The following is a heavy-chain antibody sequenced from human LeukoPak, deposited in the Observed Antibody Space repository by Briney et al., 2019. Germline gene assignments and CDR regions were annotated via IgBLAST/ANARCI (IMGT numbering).Heavy chain of an antibody. CDR2: IYYSGST. CDR1: GGSISSYY. D-gene: IGHD2-2*01. V-gene: IGHV4-59*01. Sequence: SETLSLTCTVSGGSISSYYWSWIRQPPGKGLEWIGYIYYSGSTNYNPSLKSRVTISVDTSKNQFSLKLSSVTAADTAVYYCASSLPGDIVVVPAVPYFQHWGQGTLVTVSS. CDR3: ASSLPGDIVVVPAVPYFQH. J-gene: IGHJ1*01.